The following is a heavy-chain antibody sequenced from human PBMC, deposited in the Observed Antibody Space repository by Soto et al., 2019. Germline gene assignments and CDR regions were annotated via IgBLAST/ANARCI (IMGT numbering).Heavy chain of an antibody. J-gene: IGHJ6*03. V-gene: IGHV4-59*01. Sequence: PSETLSLTCTVSGGSISSYYWSWIRQPPGKGLEWIGYIYYSGSTNYNPSLKSRVTISVDTSKNQFSLKLSSVTAADTAVYYCARAWFGEGGYYYYMDVWGKGTTVTVSS. D-gene: IGHD3-10*01. CDR2: IYYSGST. CDR1: GGSISSYY. CDR3: ARAWFGEGGYYYYMDV.